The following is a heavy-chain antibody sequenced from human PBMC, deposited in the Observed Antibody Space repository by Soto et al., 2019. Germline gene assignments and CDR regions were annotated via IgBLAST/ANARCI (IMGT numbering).Heavy chain of an antibody. D-gene: IGHD2-15*01. J-gene: IGHJ4*02. Sequence: GASVKISCKASGYTFTGYYMHWVREAPGQGLEWMGWINPNSGGTNYAQKFQGRVTMTRDTSISTAYMELSRLRSDDTAVYYCARAYCSGGSCYYFEYWGEGTLVTVS. CDR1: GYTFTGYY. CDR2: INPNSGGT. CDR3: ARAYCSGGSCYYFEY. V-gene: IGHV1-2*02.